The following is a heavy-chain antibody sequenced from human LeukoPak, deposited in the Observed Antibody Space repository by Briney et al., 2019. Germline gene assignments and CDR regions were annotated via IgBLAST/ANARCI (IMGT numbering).Heavy chain of an antibody. V-gene: IGHV3-48*01. CDR2: ISSSSSTI. J-gene: IGHJ4*02. CDR3: ASQGGGGLLWFGYFDY. CDR1: GFTFSSYS. Sequence: PGGSLRLSCAASGFTFSSYSMNWVRQAPGKGLEWVSYISSSSSTIYYADSVKGRFTISRDNAKNSLYLQMNSLRAEDTAVYYCASQGGGGLLWFGYFDYWGQGTLVTVSS. D-gene: IGHD3-10*01.